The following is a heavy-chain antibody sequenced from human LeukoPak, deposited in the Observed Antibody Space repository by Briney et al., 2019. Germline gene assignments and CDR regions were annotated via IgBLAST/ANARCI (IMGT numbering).Heavy chain of an antibody. CDR1: GFTFDDYA. V-gene: IGHV3-9*01. D-gene: IGHD5-18*01. CDR3: AKGRIQLWAYGMDV. CDR2: ISWNSGSI. J-gene: IGHJ6*02. Sequence: GGSLRLSCAASGFTFDDYAMHWVRQAPGKGLEWVSGISWNSGSIGYADSVKGRFTISRDNAKNSLYLQMNSLRAEDTALYYCAKGRIQLWAYGMDVWGQGTTVTVSS.